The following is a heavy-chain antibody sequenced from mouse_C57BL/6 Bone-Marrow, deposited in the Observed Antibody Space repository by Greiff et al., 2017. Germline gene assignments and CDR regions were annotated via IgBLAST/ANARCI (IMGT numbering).Heavy chain of an antibody. CDR3: ARNGYYYGSSWFAY. CDR1: GYTFTSYW. V-gene: IGHV1-64*01. J-gene: IGHJ3*01. Sequence: VQLQQPGAELVKPGASVKLSCKASGYTFTSYWMHWVKQRPGQGLEWIGMIHPNSGSTNYNEKFKRKATLTVDKSSSTAYMQLSSLTSEDSAVYYCARNGYYYGSSWFAYWGQGTLVTVSA. D-gene: IGHD1-1*01. CDR2: IHPNSGST.